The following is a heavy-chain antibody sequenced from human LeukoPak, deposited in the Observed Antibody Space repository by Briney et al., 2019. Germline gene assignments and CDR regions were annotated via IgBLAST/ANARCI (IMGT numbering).Heavy chain of an antibody. CDR1: GGPISSGDYY. J-gene: IGHJ3*02. CDR3: ARAGPLDAFDI. D-gene: IGHD7-27*01. CDR2: IYYSGST. Sequence: SETLSLTCTVSGGPISSGDYYWSWVRQPPGKGLEWIGYIYYSGSTYYNPSLKSRVTISVDTSKNQFSLKLSSVTAADTAVYYCARAGPLDAFDIWGQGTMVTISS. V-gene: IGHV4-30-4*08.